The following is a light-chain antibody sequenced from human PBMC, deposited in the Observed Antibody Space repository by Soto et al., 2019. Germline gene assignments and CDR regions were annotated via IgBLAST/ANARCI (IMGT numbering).Light chain of an antibody. J-gene: IGLJ1*01. CDR2: DVT. CDR3: SSYVGSSTYV. Sequence: QAALTQPPSASGSPGQSVTISCPGTSSDVGGYNYVSWYQQHSGKAPKLMIYDVTKRPSGVPDRFSGSKSDRTASLTISGLQADDEADYYCSSYVGSSTYVFGTGTKVTVL. CDR1: SSDVGGYNY. V-gene: IGLV2-11*01.